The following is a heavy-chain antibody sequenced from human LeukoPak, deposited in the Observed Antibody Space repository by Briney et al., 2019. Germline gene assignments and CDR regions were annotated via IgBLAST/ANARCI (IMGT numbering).Heavy chain of an antibody. V-gene: IGHV4-38-2*02. CDR2: IYYSGST. J-gene: IGHJ5*02. CDR3: ARSGAAAGTRGGGNNWFDP. D-gene: IGHD6-13*01. CDR1: GYSISNGYY. Sequence: SSETLSLTCTVSGYSISNGYYWGWIRQPPGKGLEWIGSIYYSGSTYYNPSLKSRVTISVDTSKNQFSLKLSSVTAADTAVYYCARSGAAAGTRGGGNNWFDPWGQGTLVTVSS.